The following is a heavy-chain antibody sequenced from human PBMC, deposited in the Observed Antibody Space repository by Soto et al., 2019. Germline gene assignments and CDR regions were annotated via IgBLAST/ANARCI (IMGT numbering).Heavy chain of an antibody. J-gene: IGHJ5*02. CDR2: NNNRGDT. CDR1: GASIDKNGYS. CDR3: ARGGSVWKALNCFDP. V-gene: IGHV4-31*11. Sequence: SETLSFTCGVSGASIDKNGYSWTWIRQHPGKCVEWIGTNNNRGDTYYNPSLKSRLTISLDTSQNHFSLRLDAVTAADTAVYYCARGGSVWKALNCFDPWGQGIMITVS. D-gene: IGHD6-19*01.